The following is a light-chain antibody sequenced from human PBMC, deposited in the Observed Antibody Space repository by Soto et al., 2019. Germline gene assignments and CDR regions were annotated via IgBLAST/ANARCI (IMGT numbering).Light chain of an antibody. CDR1: QNINRY. CDR3: QQSHSFPLT. J-gene: IGKJ3*01. Sequence: DIQMTQSPSSLSASVGHRVTITCRASQNINRYLNWYQQQPGKAPKLLIHDASTLQSGVPSRFSGSGSGTDFTLTISSLQRDDFATCYCQQSHSFPLTFGPGTKVEIK. CDR2: DAS. V-gene: IGKV1-39*01.